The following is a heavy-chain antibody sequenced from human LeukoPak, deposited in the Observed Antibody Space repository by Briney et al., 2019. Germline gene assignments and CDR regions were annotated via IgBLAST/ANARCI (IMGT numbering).Heavy chain of an antibody. D-gene: IGHD2-2*01. CDR2: TYYRSKWYN. Sequence: SQTLSLTCAISGDSVSSNSAARNWIRQSPSRGLEWLGRTYYRSKWYNDYAVSVKSRITINPDTSKNQFSLQLNSVTPEDTAVYYCAREDIVVVPAAILYDYWGQGTLVTVSS. CDR3: AREDIVVVPAAILYDY. V-gene: IGHV6-1*01. J-gene: IGHJ4*02. CDR1: GDSVSSNSAA.